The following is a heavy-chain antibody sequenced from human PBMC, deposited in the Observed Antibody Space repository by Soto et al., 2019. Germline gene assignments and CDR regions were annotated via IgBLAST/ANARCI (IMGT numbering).Heavy chain of an antibody. V-gene: IGHV4-59*01. CDR1: NGSIINYY. CDR2: IYYSGRT. J-gene: IGHJ3*01. D-gene: IGHD4-17*01. Sequence: QVQLQESGPGLVRPSETLSLTCTVSNGSIINYYWSWIRQPPGKGLEWIGVIYYSGRTNYNPYLKGRVTMSVEMSRNKLSLKPDSVTAADTAVYYCASRLTLATTTGDACDLWGEGTMVTVSS. CDR3: ASRLTLATTTGDACDL.